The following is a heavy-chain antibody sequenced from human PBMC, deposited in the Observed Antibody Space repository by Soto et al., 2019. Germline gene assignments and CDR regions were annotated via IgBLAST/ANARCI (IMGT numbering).Heavy chain of an antibody. J-gene: IGHJ5*01. CDR3: VRTGFCSGDACYPNWFDS. Sequence: SETLSLTCTVSGGSVTNSSYYWGWIRQSPGKGLEWIGSVYYRGRSYSKSSVKSRVTISVDTSKNQFSLNLNSVTASDTAVYFCVRTGFCSGDACYPNWFDSWGQGTLVTVSA. CDR2: VYYRGRS. CDR1: GGSVTNSSYY. V-gene: IGHV4-39*01. D-gene: IGHD2-15*01.